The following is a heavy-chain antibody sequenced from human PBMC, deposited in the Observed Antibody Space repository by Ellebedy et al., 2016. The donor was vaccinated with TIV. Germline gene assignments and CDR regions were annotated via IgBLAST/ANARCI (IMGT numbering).Heavy chain of an antibody. CDR2: ISGDSGTT. CDR3: TKALYGGMIV. V-gene: IGHV3-23*01. J-gene: IGHJ6*02. CDR1: GFTFSTYG. D-gene: IGHD2-8*01. Sequence: GESLKISCAASGFTFSTYGMSWVRQAPGKGLECVSAISGDSGTTYYTDSVKGRFSISRDNSKNTLFLQMNSLRSEDSAIYYCTKALYGGMIVWGQGTTVTVSS.